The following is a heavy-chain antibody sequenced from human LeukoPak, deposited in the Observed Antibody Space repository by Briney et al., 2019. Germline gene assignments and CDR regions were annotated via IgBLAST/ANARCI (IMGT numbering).Heavy chain of an antibody. CDR2: IYSTGNT. V-gene: IGHV4-4*09. D-gene: IGHD5-18*01. CDR1: GGSLSSDY. Sequence: SETLSVTCTVSGGSLSSDYWSCIRQPPGKGLEWIGDIYSTGNTYYNPSLKSRVIISVYTSENQFSLELNSVTAADTAVYYCARDSYSYGYGGFDYWGQGILVTVSS. J-gene: IGHJ4*02. CDR3: ARDSYSYGYGGFDY.